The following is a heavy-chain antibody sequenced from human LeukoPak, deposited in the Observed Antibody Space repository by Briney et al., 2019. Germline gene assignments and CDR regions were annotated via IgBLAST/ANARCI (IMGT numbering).Heavy chain of an antibody. CDR2: IYYSGST. V-gene: IGHV4-59*12. CDR3: ARDTSHYYYYYYMDV. J-gene: IGHJ6*03. Sequence: PSETLSLTCTVSGGSISSYYWSWIRQPPGKGLEWIGYIYYSGSTNYNPSLKSRVTISVDTSKNQFSLKLSSVTAADTAVYYCARDTSHYYYYYYMDVWGKGTTVTVSS. CDR1: GGSISSYY.